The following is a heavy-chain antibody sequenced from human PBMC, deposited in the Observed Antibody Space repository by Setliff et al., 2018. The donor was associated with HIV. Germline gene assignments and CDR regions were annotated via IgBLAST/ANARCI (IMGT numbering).Heavy chain of an antibody. Sequence: SETLSLTCTVSGGSISSGPYFWSWIRQPAGKAVEWMGHIYISGATKYNPSLKSRVTISRDTSKNQFSLKLTSVTAADTAVFFCARAKGYDYYMDVWGTGTTVTVSS. CDR2: IYISGAT. J-gene: IGHJ6*03. V-gene: IGHV4-61*09. CDR1: GGSISSGPYF. D-gene: IGHD2-15*01. CDR3: ARAKGYDYYMDV.